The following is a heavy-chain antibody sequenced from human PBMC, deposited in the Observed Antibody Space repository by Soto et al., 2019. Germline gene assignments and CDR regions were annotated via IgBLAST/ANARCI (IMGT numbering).Heavy chain of an antibody. D-gene: IGHD4-4*01. Sequence: GASVKVSCKASGYTFTSYGISWVRQAPGQGLEWMGWISAYNGNTNYAQKLQGRVTMTTDTSTSTAYMELRSLRSDDTAVYYCARGRGDYSNYNLFAWFDPWGQGTRVTVSS. J-gene: IGHJ5*02. CDR3: ARGRGDYSNYNLFAWFDP. CDR2: ISAYNGNT. CDR1: GYTFTSYG. V-gene: IGHV1-18*01.